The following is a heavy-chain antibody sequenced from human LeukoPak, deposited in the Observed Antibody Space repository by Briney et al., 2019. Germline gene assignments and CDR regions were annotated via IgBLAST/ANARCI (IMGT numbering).Heavy chain of an antibody. V-gene: IGHV4-34*01. CDR2: INHSGST. CDR3: ARSPGRAYAFDI. CDR1: GGSFSGYY. J-gene: IGHJ3*02. Sequence: SETLSLTCAVYGGSFSGYYWSWIRQPPGKGLEWIGEINHSGSTNYNPSLKSRVTISVDTSKNQFSLKLSSVTAADTAVYYCARSPGRAYAFDIWGQGTMVTVPS.